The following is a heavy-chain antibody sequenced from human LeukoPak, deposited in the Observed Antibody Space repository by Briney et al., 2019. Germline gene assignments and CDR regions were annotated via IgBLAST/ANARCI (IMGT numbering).Heavy chain of an antibody. CDR1: GFTFSSYS. V-gene: IGHV3-21*01. J-gene: IGHJ4*02. CDR3: ARDFNTGPVSDY. D-gene: IGHD5-18*01. Sequence: GGSLRLSCAASGFTFSSYSMNWVRQAPGKGLEWVSSISSSSSYIYYADSVEGRFTISRDNAKNSLYLQMNSLRAEDTAVYYCARDFNTGPVSDYWGQGILVTVSS. CDR2: ISSSSSYI.